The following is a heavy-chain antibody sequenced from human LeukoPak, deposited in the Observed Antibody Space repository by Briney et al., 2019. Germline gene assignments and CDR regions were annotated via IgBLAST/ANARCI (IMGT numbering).Heavy chain of an antibody. J-gene: IGHJ6*03. V-gene: IGHV4-38-2*01. CDR1: GHSISSGYY. CDR2: MYHRGST. Sequence: PSETLSLTCSVSGHSISSGYYWGWIRQPPGKGLEWIGTMYHRGSTYYNPSLKSRVTMSGDTSKNHFSLKLSSVIAADAAVYYCARHRGDNSNPRYYFYDMDAWGKGTTVTVSS. D-gene: IGHD4-11*01. CDR3: ARHRGDNSNPRYYFYDMDA.